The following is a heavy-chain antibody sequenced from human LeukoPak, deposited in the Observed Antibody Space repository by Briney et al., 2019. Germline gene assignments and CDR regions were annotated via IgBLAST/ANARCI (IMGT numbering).Heavy chain of an antibody. CDR1: GFTFSTYW. CDR2: IKQDGSET. CDR3: ARDQGAYARGWYGVFDF. D-gene: IGHD6-19*01. Sequence: PGGSLRLSCAASGFTFSTYWMSWVRQAPGKGLEWVANIKQDGSETHYVDSVEGRFTISRDNAKNSLFLQMNRLTAEDTAVYYCARDQGAYARGWYGVFDFWGQGTLVAVSS. V-gene: IGHV3-7*05. J-gene: IGHJ4*02.